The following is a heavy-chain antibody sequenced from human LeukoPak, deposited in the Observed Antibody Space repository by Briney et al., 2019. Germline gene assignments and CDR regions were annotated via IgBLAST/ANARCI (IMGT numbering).Heavy chain of an antibody. CDR3: ASNLPGIAAAGY. Sequence: PSETLSLTCAVSGGSIINSNWWSWVRQPPGKGLEWIGEIDHSGSTSYNPSLKSRVTMSVDRSQNQFSLRLSTVTAADTAMYYCASNLPGIAAAGYWGQGTLVTVSS. CDR2: IDHSGST. J-gene: IGHJ4*02. D-gene: IGHD6-13*01. CDR1: GGSIINSNW. V-gene: IGHV4-4*02.